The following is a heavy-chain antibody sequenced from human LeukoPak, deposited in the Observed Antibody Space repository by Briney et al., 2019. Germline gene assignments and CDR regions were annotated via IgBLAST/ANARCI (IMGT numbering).Heavy chain of an antibody. Sequence: GGSLRLSCAASGFTFSSSAMSWVRQAPGKGLEWVSAISNNGGYTYYADSVQGRFAISRDNSKSTLCLQMNSLRAEDTAVYYCAKQLEYCSDGSCYFPYWGQGTLVTVSS. D-gene: IGHD2-15*01. CDR3: AKQLEYCSDGSCYFPY. CDR2: ISNNGGYT. CDR1: GFTFSSSA. V-gene: IGHV3-23*01. J-gene: IGHJ4*02.